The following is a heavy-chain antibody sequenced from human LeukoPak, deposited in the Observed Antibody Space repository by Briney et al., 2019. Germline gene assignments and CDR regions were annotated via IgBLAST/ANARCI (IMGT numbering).Heavy chain of an antibody. CDR2: ISGSGGST. CDR1: GVTFSSYA. CDR3: AKDQGGYYFDY. J-gene: IGHJ4*02. V-gene: IGHV3-23*01. Sequence: GGSLRLSCAASGVTFSSYAMSWVRQAPGKGLEWVSAISGSGGSTYYADSVKGWFTISRDNSKNTLYLQMNSLRAEDTAVYYCAKDQGGYYFDYWGQGTLVTVSS.